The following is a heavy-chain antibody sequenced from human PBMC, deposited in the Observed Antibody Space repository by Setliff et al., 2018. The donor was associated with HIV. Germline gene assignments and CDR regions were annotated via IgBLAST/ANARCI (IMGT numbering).Heavy chain of an antibody. J-gene: IGHJ4*02. D-gene: IGHD6-13*01. Sequence: SETLSLTCAVYGGSFSDYNWGWIRVPAGKGLEWIGHVYTDGSTNYNPSLNSRVTISVDMSKNQFSLKMNSLTAADTALYYCVSSWYWDFDFWGQGAQVTVSS. V-gene: IGHV4-4*08. CDR1: GGSFSDYN. CDR3: VSSWYWDFDF. CDR2: VYTDGST.